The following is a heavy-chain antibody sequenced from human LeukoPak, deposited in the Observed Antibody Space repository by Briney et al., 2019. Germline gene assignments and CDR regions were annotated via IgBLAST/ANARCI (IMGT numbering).Heavy chain of an antibody. J-gene: IGHJ6*03. Sequence: GGSLRLSYAASGFTFSSYSMIWVRQAPGKGLEWVSSISSSSSYIYYADSVKGRFTISRDNAKNSLYLQMNSLRAEDTAVYYCARDYNWNYDNYYYYYYMDVWGKGTTVTVSS. V-gene: IGHV3-21*01. CDR2: ISSSSSYI. CDR3: ARDYNWNYDNYYYYYYMDV. D-gene: IGHD1-7*01. CDR1: GFTFSSYS.